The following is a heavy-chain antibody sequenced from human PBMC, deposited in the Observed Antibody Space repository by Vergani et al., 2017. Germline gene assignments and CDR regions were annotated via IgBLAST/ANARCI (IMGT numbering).Heavy chain of an antibody. V-gene: IGHV3-21*04. CDR3: ARGGHYDFWSGYRDYYYYYMDV. Sequence: EVQLVESGGGLVKPGGSLRLSCAASGFTFSSYSMDWVRQAPGKGLEWVSSISSSSSSIYYADSVKGRFTISRDNAKNSLYLQMNSLRAEDTAVYYCARGGHYDFWSGYRDYYYYYMDVWGKATTVTVSS. CDR1: GFTFSSYS. CDR2: ISSSSSSI. D-gene: IGHD3-3*01. J-gene: IGHJ6*03.